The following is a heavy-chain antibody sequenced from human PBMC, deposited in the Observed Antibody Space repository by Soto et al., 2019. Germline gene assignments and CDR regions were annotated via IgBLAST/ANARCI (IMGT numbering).Heavy chain of an antibody. CDR2: IYYSGST. D-gene: IGHD5-18*01. J-gene: IGHJ5*02. V-gene: IGHV4-59*01. CDR3: ARADGYSYGYRWFDP. CDR1: GGSISSYY. Sequence: SETLSLTCTVSGGSISSYYWSWIRQPPGKGLEWIGYIYYSGSTNYNPSLKSRVTISVDTSKNQFSLKLSSVTAADTAVYYCARADGYSYGYRWFDPWGQGTLVTSPQ.